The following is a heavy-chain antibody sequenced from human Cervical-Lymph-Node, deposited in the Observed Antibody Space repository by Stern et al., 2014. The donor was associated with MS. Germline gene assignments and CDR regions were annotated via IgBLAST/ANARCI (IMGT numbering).Heavy chain of an antibody. CDR1: GGTFSSNA. CDR2: IISIFGTA. CDR3: ARGELKEGLVRGMDV. J-gene: IGHJ6*02. D-gene: IGHD1-26*01. Sequence: QVQLVQSGAEVKKPGPSVNVPCKASGGTFSSNAISWVRQAPGQGLEWMGGIISIFGTANSAQNFQGRVTITGDESGGSSHMERSSLRSEDTAVYYCARGELKEGLVRGMDVWGQGTTVTVSS. V-gene: IGHV1-69*01.